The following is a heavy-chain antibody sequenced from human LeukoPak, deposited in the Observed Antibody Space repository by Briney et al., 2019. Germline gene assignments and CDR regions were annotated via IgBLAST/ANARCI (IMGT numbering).Heavy chain of an antibody. D-gene: IGHD2-15*01. V-gene: IGHV3-21*01. CDR3: ARSGAGYCSGGSCQYGMDV. CDR1: GFTLSTYS. J-gene: IGHJ6*02. Sequence: GESLRLSCAASGFTLSTYSLSWVRQAPGKGLQWVSSISSSSSYIYYADSVKGRFTISRDDAKNSMYLQMNSLRAEDTAVYYCARSGAGYCSGGSCQYGMDVWGQGTTVTVSS. CDR2: ISSSSSYI.